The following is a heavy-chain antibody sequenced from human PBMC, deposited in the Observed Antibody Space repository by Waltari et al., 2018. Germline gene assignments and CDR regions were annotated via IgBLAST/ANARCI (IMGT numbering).Heavy chain of an antibody. J-gene: IGHJ6*02. D-gene: IGHD3-10*01. Sequence: QVQLVQSGAEVQKPGASVRVSGKASGYTFTSYAMHWVRRSPGQGLEWMGWINAGNGNTKYSQKFQGRVTFTRDTSAITAYMELSSLRSEDTAVYYCARDGVLLKFGDSFMDVWGQGTTDTVSS. CDR3: ARDGVLLKFGDSFMDV. CDR1: GYTFTSYA. V-gene: IGHV1-3*01. CDR2: INAGNGNT.